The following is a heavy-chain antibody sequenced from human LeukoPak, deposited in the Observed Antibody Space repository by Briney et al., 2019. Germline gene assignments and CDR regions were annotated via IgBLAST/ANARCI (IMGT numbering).Heavy chain of an antibody. D-gene: IGHD2-8*01. CDR3: ARPARLSYCTNGVRHHYYMDV. Sequence: SETLSLTCAVYGGSFSGYYWSWIRQPPGKGLKWMGEINHSGSTNHDPSIKSRPTTSVDTSKNQFSLKPRSVTAADTAVYYCARPARLSYCTNGVRHHYYMDVWGKGTTVTVSS. CDR2: INHSGST. J-gene: IGHJ6*03. V-gene: IGHV4-34*04. CDR1: GGSFSGYY.